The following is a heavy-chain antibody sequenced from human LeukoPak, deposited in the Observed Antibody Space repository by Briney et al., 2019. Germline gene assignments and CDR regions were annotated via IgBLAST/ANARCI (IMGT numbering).Heavy chain of an antibody. J-gene: IGHJ4*02. Sequence: ALVKVSCKASGYTFTSFGITWVRQAPGQGLEWVGWISANNGNRNYAQKFQDRVAMTVDILTSTAYMELWSLRPDDTAVYYCARDLPFEGLLEWLLEYWGQGTLVTVSS. V-gene: IGHV1-18*01. CDR1: GYTFTSFG. CDR3: ARDLPFEGLLEWLLEY. CDR2: ISANNGNR. D-gene: IGHD3-3*01.